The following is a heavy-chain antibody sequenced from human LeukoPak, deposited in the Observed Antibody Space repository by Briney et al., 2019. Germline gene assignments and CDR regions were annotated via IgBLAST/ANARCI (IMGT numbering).Heavy chain of an antibody. CDR2: INPNSGGT. CDR3: ARVDILTGYYKGFAFDI. D-gene: IGHD3-9*01. Sequence: VASVKVSCKASGYTLSDHYMNWVRQAPGQGLEWMGWINPNSGGTNYAQKFQGRVTMTRDASISSVYMELSSLRSDDTAVYYCARVDILTGYYKGFAFDIWGQGTMVTVSS. J-gene: IGHJ3*02. CDR1: GYTLSDHY. V-gene: IGHV1-2*02.